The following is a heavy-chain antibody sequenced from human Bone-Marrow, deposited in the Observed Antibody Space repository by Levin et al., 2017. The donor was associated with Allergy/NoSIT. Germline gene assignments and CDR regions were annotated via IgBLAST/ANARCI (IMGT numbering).Heavy chain of an antibody. J-gene: IGHJ4*02. D-gene: IGHD3-22*01. Sequence: ASETLSLTCTVSGGSVSSTTSYWSWIRQSPGKGLEWIAYMYYSGSTNYNPSLKSRVTISVDTSKNQFSLRLSSVTAADTAMYYCARLYEKNYFDSSGKYYFDYWGQGTLVTVSS. CDR2: MYYSGST. CDR1: GGSVSSTTSY. V-gene: IGHV4-61*01. CDR3: ARLYEKNYFDSSGKYYFDY.